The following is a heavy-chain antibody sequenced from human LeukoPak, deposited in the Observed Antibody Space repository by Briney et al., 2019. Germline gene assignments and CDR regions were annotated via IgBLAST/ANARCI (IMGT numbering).Heavy chain of an antibody. V-gene: IGHV5-51*01. CDR1: GYSLPSYW. CDR2: IYPDDSDT. Sequence: GESLKISCKGSGYSLPSYWIGWVRQRPWKGLEWMGIIYPDDSDTRYSPSFQGQVIISADKSISTAYLQWSSLKASDTAMYYCASYGSGRNNWFDPWGQGTLVTVSS. J-gene: IGHJ5*02. CDR3: ASYGSGRNNWFDP. D-gene: IGHD2-15*01.